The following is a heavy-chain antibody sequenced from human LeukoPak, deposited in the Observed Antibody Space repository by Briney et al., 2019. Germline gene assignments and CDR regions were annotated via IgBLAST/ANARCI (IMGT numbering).Heavy chain of an antibody. CDR1: GGSISSYY. V-gene: IGHV4-59*08. Sequence: SETLSLTCTVSGGSISSYYWSWIRQPPGKGLEWIGYIYYSGSTNYNPSLKSRVTISVDTSKNQFSLKLSSVTAADAAVYYCARLRRIAAAGTAYYYYYYGMDVWGQGTTVTVSS. D-gene: IGHD6-13*01. J-gene: IGHJ6*02. CDR3: ARLRRIAAAGTAYYYYYYGMDV. CDR2: IYYSGST.